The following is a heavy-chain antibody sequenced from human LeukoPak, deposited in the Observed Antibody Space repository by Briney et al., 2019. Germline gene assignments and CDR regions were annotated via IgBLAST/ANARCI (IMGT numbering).Heavy chain of an antibody. Sequence: AGGSLRLSCAASGFTFSSYGMHWVRQAPGKGLEWVAAIWYNGSNKYYADSVKGRFTISRDNSKNTLYLQMNSLRAEETAVYYCARVAGTSIDYWGQGTLVTVSS. CDR3: ARVAGTSIDY. J-gene: IGHJ4*02. V-gene: IGHV3-33*01. CDR2: IWYNGSNK. D-gene: IGHD6-13*01. CDR1: GFTFSSYG.